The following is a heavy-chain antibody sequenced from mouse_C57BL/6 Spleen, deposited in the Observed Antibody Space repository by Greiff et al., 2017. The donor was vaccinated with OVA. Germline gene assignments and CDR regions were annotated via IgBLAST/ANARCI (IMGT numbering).Heavy chain of an antibody. V-gene: IGHV1-81*01. CDR3: ADYYGSSYPAY. CDR1: GYTFTSYG. D-gene: IGHD1-1*01. Sequence: QVQLQQSGAELARPGASVKLSCKASGYTFTSYGISWVKQRTGQGLEWIGEIYPRSGNTYYNEKFKGKATLTADKSSSPAYMELRSLTSEDSAVYFCADYYGSSYPAYWGQGTLVTVSA. CDR2: IYPRSGNT. J-gene: IGHJ3*01.